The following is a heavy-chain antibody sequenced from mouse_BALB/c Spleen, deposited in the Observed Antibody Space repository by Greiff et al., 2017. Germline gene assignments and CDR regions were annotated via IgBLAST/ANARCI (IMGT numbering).Heavy chain of an antibody. CDR3: ARRHYYGSAWFAY. CDR2: INPNNGGT. V-gene: IGHV1-18*01. J-gene: IGHJ3*01. D-gene: IGHD1-2*01. CDR1: GYTFTDYN. Sequence: EVQLQESGPELVKPGASVKIPCKASGYTFTDYNMDWVKQSHGKSLEWIGDINPNNGGTIYNQKFKGKATLTVDKSSSTAYMELRSLTSEDTAVYYCARRHYYGSAWFAYWGQGTLVTVSA.